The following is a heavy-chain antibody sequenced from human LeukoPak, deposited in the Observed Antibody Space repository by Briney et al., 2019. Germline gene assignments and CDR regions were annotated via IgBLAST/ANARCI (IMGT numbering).Heavy chain of an antibody. CDR1: GFTFNHAW. CDR2: IKNKTDRGTT. V-gene: IGHV3-15*01. D-gene: IGHD1-26*01. Sequence: GGSLRLSCAASGFTFNHAWMSWVRQAPGKGLEWVGRIKNKTDRGTTDYAAPVKGRFTISRDDSKNTLYLQMNSLKTEDTAVYYCTWVGAKYYFDYWGQGTLVTVSS. J-gene: IGHJ4*02. CDR3: TWVGAKYYFDY.